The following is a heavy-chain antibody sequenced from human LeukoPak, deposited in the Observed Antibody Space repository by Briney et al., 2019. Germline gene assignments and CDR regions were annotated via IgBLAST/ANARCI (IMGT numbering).Heavy chain of an antibody. CDR2: ISSSSSYI. Sequence: GGSLRLSCAASGFTFSSYSMNWVRQAPGKGLEWVSSISSSSSYIYYADSVKGRFTISRDNAKNSLYLQMNSPRAEDTAVYYCARVDGDYGFDYWGQGTLVTVSS. V-gene: IGHV3-21*01. J-gene: IGHJ4*02. D-gene: IGHD4-17*01. CDR1: GFTFSSYS. CDR3: ARVDGDYGFDY.